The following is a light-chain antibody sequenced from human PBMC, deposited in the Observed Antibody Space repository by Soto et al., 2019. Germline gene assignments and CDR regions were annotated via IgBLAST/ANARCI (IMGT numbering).Light chain of an antibody. CDR3: SSYTTSSTYV. CDR1: SSDVGGYNY. CDR2: DVS. Sequence: HCVRNQPASGSGAPGQASTISSTGTSSDVGGYNYVSWYQQHPGKAPKLMISDVSNRPSGVSYRFSGSKSGNTASLTISGLQTEDEADYYCSSYTTSSTYVFGTGTKVTVL. J-gene: IGLJ1*01. V-gene: IGLV2-14*03.